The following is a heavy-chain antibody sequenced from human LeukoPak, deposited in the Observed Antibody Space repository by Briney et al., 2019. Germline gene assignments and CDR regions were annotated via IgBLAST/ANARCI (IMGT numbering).Heavy chain of an antibody. V-gene: IGHV1-24*01. CDR3: AKWVLVVGYYYYGMDV. D-gene: IGHD2-8*02. Sequence: ASVKVSCKVSGYTLTELSMHWVRQAPGKGLEWMGGFDPEDGETIYAQKFQGRVTMTEDTSTDTAYMELSSLRSEDTAVYYCAKWVLVVGYYYYGMDVWGQGTTVTVSS. J-gene: IGHJ6*02. CDR1: GYTLTELS. CDR2: FDPEDGET.